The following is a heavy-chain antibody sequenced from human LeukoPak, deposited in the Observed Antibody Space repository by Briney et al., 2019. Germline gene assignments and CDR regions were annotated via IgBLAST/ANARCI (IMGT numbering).Heavy chain of an antibody. Sequence: GGSLRLSCAASGFTFSNAYMSWVRQAPGKGLEWVGRIKSKADGGTTDYAAPVKGRFAISRDDSKTTLYLQMNSLKTEDTAFYYCSTDGGSYWGQGTLVTVSS. CDR3: STDGGSY. V-gene: IGHV3-15*01. D-gene: IGHD4-23*01. J-gene: IGHJ4*02. CDR2: IKSKADGGTT. CDR1: GFTFSNAY.